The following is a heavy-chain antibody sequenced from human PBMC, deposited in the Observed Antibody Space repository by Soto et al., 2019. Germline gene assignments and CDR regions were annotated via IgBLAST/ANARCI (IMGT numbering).Heavy chain of an antibody. D-gene: IGHD5-12*01. J-gene: IGHJ6*02. Sequence: QVQLVESGGGVVQPGRSLRLSCAASGFTFSSYGMHWVRQAPGKGLEWVAVISYDGSNKYYADSVKGRFTISRDNSKNTRYLQMNSLRAEDTAVYYCAKVESRRVATPDYYYYGMDVWGQGTTVTVSS. CDR1: GFTFSSYG. CDR2: ISYDGSNK. V-gene: IGHV3-30*18. CDR3: AKVESRRVATPDYYYYGMDV.